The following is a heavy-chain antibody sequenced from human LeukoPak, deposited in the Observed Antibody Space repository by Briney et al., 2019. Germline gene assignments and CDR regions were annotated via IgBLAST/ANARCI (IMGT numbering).Heavy chain of an antibody. CDR2: IYSDGVT. CDR1: GFIVNSYA. Sequence: GGSPRLSCAASGFIVNSYAMSWVRQAPGKGLAWVSLIYSDGVTQYADSVKGRFTISRDNSKNTLYLQMNSLRDEDTAVYFCARDRAEGKTWVGFGPWGQGTLVTVSS. J-gene: IGHJ5*02. D-gene: IGHD2/OR15-2a*01. V-gene: IGHV3-66*02. CDR3: ARDRAEGKTWVGFGP.